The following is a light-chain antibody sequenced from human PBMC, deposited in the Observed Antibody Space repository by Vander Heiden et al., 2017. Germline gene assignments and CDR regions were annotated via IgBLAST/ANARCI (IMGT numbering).Light chain of an antibody. V-gene: IGKV1-39*01. J-gene: IGKJ2*01. CDR2: AAS. CDR3: QQSDSTPHT. CDR1: QSISSY. Sequence: DIQMTQSPSSLSASVGDRVTITCRASQSISSYLNWYQQKPGKAPKLLIYAASSLQSGVPSRFSGSGSGTDFTLTISRLQPEDFATYYCQQSDSTPHTFGQGTKMDIK.